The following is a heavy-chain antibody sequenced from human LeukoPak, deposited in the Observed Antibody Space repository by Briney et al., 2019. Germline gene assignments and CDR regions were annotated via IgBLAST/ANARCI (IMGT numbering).Heavy chain of an antibody. CDR1: GYTFTSYG. CDR3: ARERSEDDILTGYYGDFDY. Sequence: ASVKVSCKASGYTFTSYGISWVRQAPGQGLEWMGWISAYNGNTNYAQKLQGRATMTTDTSTSTAYMELRSLRSDDTAVYYCARERSEDDILTGYYGDFDYWGQGTLVTVSS. J-gene: IGHJ4*02. CDR2: ISAYNGNT. D-gene: IGHD3-9*01. V-gene: IGHV1-18*01.